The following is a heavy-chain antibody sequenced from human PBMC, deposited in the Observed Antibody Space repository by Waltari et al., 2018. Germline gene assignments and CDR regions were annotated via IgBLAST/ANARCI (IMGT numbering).Heavy chain of an antibody. Sequence: QVQLVQSGAEVKKPGASVKVSCKASGYTFTNFGINWVRQAPGQGLEWMGWISPYNGNADYDQKLQGRVTMTTDTSTKTAHLELRSLRSDDTAVYYCARGGGLRTVVALTFDLWGQGTLVTVSS. J-gene: IGHJ4*02. D-gene: IGHD3-22*01. CDR2: ISPYNGNA. V-gene: IGHV1-18*01. CDR1: GYTFTNFG. CDR3: ARGGGLRTVVALTFDL.